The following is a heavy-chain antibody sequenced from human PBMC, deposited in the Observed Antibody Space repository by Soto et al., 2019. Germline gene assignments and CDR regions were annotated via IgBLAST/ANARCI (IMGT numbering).Heavy chain of an antibody. CDR1: GFTFSSYG. D-gene: IGHD5-18*01. Sequence: GGSLRLSCAASGFTFSSYGMHWVRQAPGKGLEWVAVISYDGSNKYYADSVKGRFTISRDNSKNTLYLQMNSLRAEDTAVYYCAKDYLDSYGLIDYWGQGTLVTVSS. J-gene: IGHJ4*02. CDR3: AKDYLDSYGLIDY. CDR2: ISYDGSNK. V-gene: IGHV3-30*18.